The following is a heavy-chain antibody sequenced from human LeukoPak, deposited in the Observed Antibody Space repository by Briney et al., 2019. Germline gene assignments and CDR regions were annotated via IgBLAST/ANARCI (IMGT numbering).Heavy chain of an antibody. CDR2: IRYDGSNK. D-gene: IGHD2-15*01. CDR1: GFTFSSYA. V-gene: IGHV3-30*02. CDR3: AKEYCSGGSCYSRSPPDY. J-gene: IGHJ4*02. Sequence: PGGSLRLSCAASGFTFSSYAMSWVRQAPGKGLEWVAFIRYDGSNKYYADSVKGRFTISRDNSKNTLYLQMNSLRAEDTAVYYCAKEYCSGGSCYSRSPPDYWGQGTLVTVSS.